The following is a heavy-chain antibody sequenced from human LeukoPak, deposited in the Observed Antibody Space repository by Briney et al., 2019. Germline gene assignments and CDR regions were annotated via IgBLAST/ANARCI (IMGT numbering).Heavy chain of an antibody. V-gene: IGHV4-59*01. Sequence: SETLPLTCTVSGDSISSYYWSWIRQPPGKGLEWIGYIYYSGSTNYNPSLKSRVTISVDMSKNQFSLKLSSVTAADTAVYYCARVRAAAGTPPYYYYGMDVWGQGTTVTVSS. CDR1: GDSISSYY. D-gene: IGHD6-13*01. CDR2: IYYSGST. CDR3: ARVRAAAGTPPYYYYGMDV. J-gene: IGHJ6*02.